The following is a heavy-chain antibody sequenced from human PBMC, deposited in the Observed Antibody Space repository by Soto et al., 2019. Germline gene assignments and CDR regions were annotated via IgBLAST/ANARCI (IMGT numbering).Heavy chain of an antibody. Sequence: EVQLVESGGGLVQPGGSLRLSCAASGFTFSSYWMHWVRQAPGKGLVWVSRVNGDGSSTSYADSVKGRFTISRENAKNTRYRQMNSLRVEDTAVYYCARGGPYSSSEVDYWGQGALVTVSS. CDR1: GFTFSSYW. V-gene: IGHV3-74*01. CDR3: ARGGPYSSSEVDY. D-gene: IGHD6-6*01. CDR2: VNGDGSST. J-gene: IGHJ4*02.